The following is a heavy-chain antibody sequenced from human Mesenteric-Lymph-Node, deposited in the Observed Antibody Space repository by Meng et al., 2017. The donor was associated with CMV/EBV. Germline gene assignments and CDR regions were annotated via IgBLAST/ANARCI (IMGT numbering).Heavy chain of an antibody. CDR1: GYTFTGYY. D-gene: IGHD6-19*01. CDR3: ARDQEAVAGTDY. J-gene: IGHJ4*02. V-gene: IGHV1-2*02. Sequence: ALVKVSCKASGYTFTGYYMHGVRQAPGQGLEWMGWINPNSGGTNYAQKFQGRVTMTRDTSISTAYMELSRLRSDDTAVYYCARDQEAVAGTDYWGQGTLVTVSS. CDR2: INPNSGGT.